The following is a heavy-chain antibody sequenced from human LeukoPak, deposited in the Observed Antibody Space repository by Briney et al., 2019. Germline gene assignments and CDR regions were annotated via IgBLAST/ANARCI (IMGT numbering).Heavy chain of an antibody. CDR3: ARGGDYFASGSYYTPSH. CDR2: ISSSSYI. J-gene: IGHJ4*02. CDR1: GFIVSSNY. Sequence: PGGSLRLSRAASGFIVSSNYMTWVRQAPGKGLEWVSSISSSSYIYYADSVKGRFTISRDNAKNSLYLQMNSLRAEDTAVYYCARGGDYFASGSYYTPSHWGQGTLVTVSS. D-gene: IGHD3-10*01. V-gene: IGHV3-69-1*01.